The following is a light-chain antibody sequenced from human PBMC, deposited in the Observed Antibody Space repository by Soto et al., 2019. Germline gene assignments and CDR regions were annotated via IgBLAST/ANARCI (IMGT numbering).Light chain of an antibody. V-gene: IGKV1-13*02. CDR1: KAIGGA. Sequence: AIQLTKSPPPLLASLGNGVTITCRASKAIGGALAWYQQKPGKAPKILIYDVSTLESGVPSRFSGSSSGTDFTLTISSLQPVDFATYYCQQFNSYPITFGQGTRLEIK. J-gene: IGKJ5*01. CDR3: QQFNSYPIT. CDR2: DVS.